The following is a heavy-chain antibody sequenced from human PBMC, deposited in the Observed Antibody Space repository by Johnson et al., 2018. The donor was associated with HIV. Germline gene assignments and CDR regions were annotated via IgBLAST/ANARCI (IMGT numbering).Heavy chain of an antibody. V-gene: IGHV3-30*01. J-gene: IGHJ3*02. CDR2: LSSDGISG. CDR3: AVTVHSSGWYGGDDAFDI. CDR1: GFSLRTYA. D-gene: IGHD6-19*01. Sequence: QVQLVESGGGVVQPGRSVRLSCAASGFSLRTYAMHLVRQPPGKGLDWVAVLSSDGISGYYSDSVKGRFTISRDNSKNTLYLQMNSLRAEDTALYYCAVTVHSSGWYGGDDAFDIWGQGTMVTVSS.